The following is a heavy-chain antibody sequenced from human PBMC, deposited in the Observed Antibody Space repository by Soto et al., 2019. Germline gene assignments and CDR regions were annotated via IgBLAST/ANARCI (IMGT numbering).Heavy chain of an antibody. J-gene: IGHJ6*02. CDR2: IYYSGST. CDR1: AGSISGYY. Sequence: PSETLSLTCTVSAGSISGYYWSWIRQPPGKGLEWIGYIYYSGSTNYNPSFKSRVTMSVDTSKNQFSLKLSSVTAADTAVYYCARRLYYDSSGFEGGGMDVWGQGTTVTVSS. V-gene: IGHV4-59*08. D-gene: IGHD3-22*01. CDR3: ARRLYYDSSGFEGGGMDV.